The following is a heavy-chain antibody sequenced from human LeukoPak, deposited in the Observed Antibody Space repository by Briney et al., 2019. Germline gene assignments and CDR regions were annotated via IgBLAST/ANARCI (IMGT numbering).Heavy chain of an antibody. CDR2: ISSSSSTI. CDR1: GFTFSSYS. CDR3: ARMVGATYNWFDP. J-gene: IGHJ5*02. Sequence: GGSLRLSCAASGFTFSSYSMNWVRQAPGKGLEWVSYISSSSSTIYYADSVKGRFTISRDNAKNSLYLQMNSLRAEDTAVYYCARMVGATYNWFDPWGQGTLVTVSS. D-gene: IGHD1-26*01. V-gene: IGHV3-48*01.